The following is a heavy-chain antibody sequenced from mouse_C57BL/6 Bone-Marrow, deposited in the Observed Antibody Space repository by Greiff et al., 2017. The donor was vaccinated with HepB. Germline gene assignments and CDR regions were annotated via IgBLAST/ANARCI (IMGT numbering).Heavy chain of an antibody. CDR3: ARKSPDNYGSSGGY. J-gene: IGHJ2*01. Sequence: QVQLQQSGAELVRPGTSVKMSCKASGYTFTNYWIGWAKQRPGHGLEWIGDIYPGGGYTNYNEKFKGKDTLTADKSSSTDYMQFSSLTSEDSAIYYCARKSPDNYGSSGGYWGQGTTLTVSS. D-gene: IGHD1-1*01. V-gene: IGHV1-63*01. CDR1: GYTFTNYW. CDR2: IYPGGGYT.